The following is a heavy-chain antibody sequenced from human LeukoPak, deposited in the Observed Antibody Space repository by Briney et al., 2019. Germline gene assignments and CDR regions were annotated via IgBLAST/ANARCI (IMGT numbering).Heavy chain of an antibody. CDR3: ARDEGIGLDY. CDR2: IWYDESKK. CDR1: GYTLSSYG. V-gene: IGHV3-33*01. J-gene: IGHJ4*02. Sequence: GGSLRLSCVASGYTLSSYGMLWVRQAPGKGVQGVAVIWYDESKKYYTDSVKGRFTISRDVSKNTLYLQMNSLRAEGSAMYYCARDEGIGLDYWGQGTLVTVSS. D-gene: IGHD2-21*01.